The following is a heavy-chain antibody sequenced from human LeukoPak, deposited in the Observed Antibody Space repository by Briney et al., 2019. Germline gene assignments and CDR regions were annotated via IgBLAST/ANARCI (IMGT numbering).Heavy chain of an antibody. CDR1: GYTFTSYD. CDR3: ARISYYDFWSGYYGLGDAFDI. D-gene: IGHD3-3*01. Sequence: ASVKVSCKASGYTFTSYDINWVRQATGQGLEWMGWMNPNSGNTGYAQKFQGRVTITRNTAISTAYMELSSLRSEATAVYYCARISYYDFWSGYYGLGDAFDIWGQGTMVTVSS. V-gene: IGHV1-8*03. J-gene: IGHJ3*02. CDR2: MNPNSGNT.